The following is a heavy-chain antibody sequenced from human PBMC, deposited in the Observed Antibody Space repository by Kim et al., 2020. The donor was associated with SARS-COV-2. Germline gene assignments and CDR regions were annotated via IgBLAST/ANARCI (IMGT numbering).Heavy chain of an antibody. CDR3: IRDPGTY. V-gene: IGHV3-7*01. CDR1: GFIIRTYW. Sequence: GGSLRLSCVASGFIIRTYWMTWVRQPPGNGLEWVGNIKEDGSEAYYAYSVKGRFTISTDNAKNSLYLQMNSLRAEDTAVYCCIRDPGTYWCQGPLCIVSS. D-gene: IGHD3-10*01. CDR2: IKEDGSEA. J-gene: IGHJ4*02.